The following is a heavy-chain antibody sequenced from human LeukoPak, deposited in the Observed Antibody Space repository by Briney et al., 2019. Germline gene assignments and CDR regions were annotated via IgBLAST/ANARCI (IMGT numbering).Heavy chain of an antibody. V-gene: IGHV1-69*13. CDR1: GGTFSSYI. D-gene: IGHD3-9*01. Sequence: GASVKVSCKVSGGTFSSYIITWVRQAPGQGLEWLGRIIPMFGTPNYAQKFQGRVTITAAESMSTAYMELSRLRFEDTAVYYCARQGYTNNLGGYFGDKDDGFDLWGQGTMVTVSS. J-gene: IGHJ3*01. CDR3: ARQGYTNNLGGYFGDKDDGFDL. CDR2: IIPMFGTP.